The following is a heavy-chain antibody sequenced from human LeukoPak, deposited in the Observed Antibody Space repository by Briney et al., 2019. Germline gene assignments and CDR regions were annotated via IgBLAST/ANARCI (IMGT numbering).Heavy chain of an antibody. D-gene: IGHD6-13*01. Sequence: ASVNVSCKASGYTFTDYYIHGVRQAPGQGLKWMGWINPNSCGTNYAQRFQDRVTMTRDTSISTAYIDLGRLRSDDTAVYYCARQHSNNWCYDFWGQGTLVTVSS. V-gene: IGHV1-2*02. CDR1: GYTFTDYY. CDR3: ARQHSNNWCYDF. CDR2: INPNSCGT. J-gene: IGHJ4*02.